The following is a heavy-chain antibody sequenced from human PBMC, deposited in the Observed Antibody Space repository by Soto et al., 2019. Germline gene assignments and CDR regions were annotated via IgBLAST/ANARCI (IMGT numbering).Heavy chain of an antibody. CDR1: GFTFSDAG. V-gene: IGHV3-15*01. D-gene: IGHD1-1*01. Sequence: PGGSLRLSCAASGFTFSDAGMSWVRQPPGKGLKWVGRIKSKTDGVTTDYAAPVKGRFTISRDDSEKTLYLQMSSLKTEDSGVYYCTTDWNYYYYYGMDVWGQGTTVTTSS. J-gene: IGHJ6*02. CDR2: IKSKTDGVTT. CDR3: TTDWNYYYYYGMDV.